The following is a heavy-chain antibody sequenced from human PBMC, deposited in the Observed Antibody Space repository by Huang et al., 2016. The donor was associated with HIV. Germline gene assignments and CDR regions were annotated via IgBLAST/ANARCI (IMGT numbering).Heavy chain of an antibody. CDR1: GGSFTNYY. J-gene: IGHJ2*01. CDR3: VRGPRYVSADWYARLRNYWFFDL. Sequence: QQQLQQWGAGLLKPSETLSLTCAVYGGSFTNYYWGWIRQPPGKGLEWIGEIKNGGSTQYSPPRKSRVTISLDTSKNQVSLKLTSVSAADTAVYYCVRGPRYVSADWYARLRNYWFFDLWGRGSLVSVSS. CDR2: IKNGGST. V-gene: IGHV4-34*01. D-gene: IGHD3-9*01.